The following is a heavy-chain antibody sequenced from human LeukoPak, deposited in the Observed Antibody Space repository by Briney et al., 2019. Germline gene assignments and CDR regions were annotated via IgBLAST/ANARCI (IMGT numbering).Heavy chain of an antibody. CDR3: VRERFHGSGAPKFDF. CDR2: ISSSSTYI. D-gene: IGHD3-10*01. J-gene: IGHJ4*02. V-gene: IGHV3-21*01. CDR1: GFPFSDYS. Sequence: GGSLRLSCAASGFPFSDYSMKWIRQAPGKGLDWVSSISSSSTYINYADSVKGRFTISRDNAMNSLYLQINSLRVEDTAVYYCVRERFHGSGAPKFDFWGQGTLLTVSS.